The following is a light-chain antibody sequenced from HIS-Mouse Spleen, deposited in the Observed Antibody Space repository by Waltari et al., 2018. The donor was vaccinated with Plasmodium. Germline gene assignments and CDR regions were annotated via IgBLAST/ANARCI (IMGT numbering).Light chain of an antibody. Sequence: QSALTQPPSASGSPGQSVTISCTGTSSDVGGYNYVPWYQQHPGKAPKLMIDEVSKRPSGVPDRFSGSKSGNTASLTVSGLQAEDEADYYCSSDAGSNNLVFGGGTKLTVL. CDR3: SSDAGSNNLV. J-gene: IGLJ2*01. CDR2: EVS. V-gene: IGLV2-8*01. CDR1: SSDVGGYNY.